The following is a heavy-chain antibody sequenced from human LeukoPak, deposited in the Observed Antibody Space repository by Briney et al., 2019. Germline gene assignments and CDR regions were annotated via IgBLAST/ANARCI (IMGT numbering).Heavy chain of an antibody. CDR3: AKDRSSRYDFWSGSFSQYYYYYMDV. Sequence: PGGSLRLSCAASGFTFSSYAMSWVRQAPGKGLEWVSAISGGSADYADSVKGRFSISIDNSKNTLYLQMNSLRAEDTAVYYCAKDRSSRYDFWSGSFSQYYYYYMDVWGKGTTVTVSS. V-gene: IGHV3-23*01. J-gene: IGHJ6*03. CDR2: ISGGSA. CDR1: GFTFSSYA. D-gene: IGHD3-3*01.